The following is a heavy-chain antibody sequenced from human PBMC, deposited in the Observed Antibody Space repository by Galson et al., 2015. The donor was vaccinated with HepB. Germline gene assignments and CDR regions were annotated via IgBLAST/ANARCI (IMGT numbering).Heavy chain of an antibody. V-gene: IGHV3-64D*09. CDR2: ISTIGGST. CDR1: GFTFSTYA. J-gene: IGHJ4*02. CDR3: VKEGSTSFNY. Sequence: SLRLSCAASGFTFSTYAMHWVRQAPGRGLEYVSGISTIGGSTSYADSVKDRFTISRDNSKNTLYLQMSSLRAEDTAVYYCVKEGSTSFNYWGQGTLVTVSS.